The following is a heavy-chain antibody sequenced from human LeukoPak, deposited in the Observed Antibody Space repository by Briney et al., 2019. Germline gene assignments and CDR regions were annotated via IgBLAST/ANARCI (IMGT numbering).Heavy chain of an antibody. CDR3: ARHAIAAAEPDYFDY. Sequence: SETLSLTCTVSGGSISSSSYYWGWIRQPPGKGLEWNGSIYYSGSTYYNPSLKSRVTISVDTSKNQFSLKLSSVTAADTAVYYCARHAIAAAEPDYFDYWCQGTLVTVSS. CDR1: GGSISSSSYY. V-gene: IGHV4-39*01. J-gene: IGHJ4*02. D-gene: IGHD6-13*01. CDR2: IYYSGST.